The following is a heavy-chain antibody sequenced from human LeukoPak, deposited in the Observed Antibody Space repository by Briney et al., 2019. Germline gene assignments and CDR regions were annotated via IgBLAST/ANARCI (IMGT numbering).Heavy chain of an antibody. Sequence: PSETLSLTCTVSGGSISSYYWSWIRQPPGKGLEWIGHIYYSGSTNYNPSLKSRVTISVDTSKNQFSLKLSSVTAADTAVYYCARGYYYDSSGYYRSPLNWFDPWGQGTLVTVSS. CDR1: GGSISSYY. CDR2: IYYSGST. J-gene: IGHJ5*02. CDR3: ARGYYYDSSGYYRSPLNWFDP. V-gene: IGHV4-59*08. D-gene: IGHD3-22*01.